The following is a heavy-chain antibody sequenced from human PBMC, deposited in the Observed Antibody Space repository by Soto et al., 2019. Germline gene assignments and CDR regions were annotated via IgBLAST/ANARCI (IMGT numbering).Heavy chain of an antibody. CDR3: ARDLAAAGTDSYGMDV. V-gene: IGHV1-69*05. CDR2: IIPIFGTA. Sequence: QVQLVQSGAEVKKPGSSVKVSCKASGGTFSSYAISWVRQAPGQGLEWMGGIIPIFGTANYAQKFQGRVTITXXEXTXXADMELSSLRSEDTAVYYCARDLAAAGTDSYGMDVWGQGTTVTVSS. J-gene: IGHJ6*02. D-gene: IGHD6-13*01. CDR1: GGTFSSYA.